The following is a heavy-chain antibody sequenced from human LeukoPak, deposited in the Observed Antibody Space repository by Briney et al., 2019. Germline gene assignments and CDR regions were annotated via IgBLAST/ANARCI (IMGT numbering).Heavy chain of an antibody. D-gene: IGHD3-9*01. CDR2: INHSGST. V-gene: IGHV4-34*01. CDR3: ARLYYDILTGPRS. J-gene: IGHJ4*02. CDR1: GGSFSGYY. Sequence: SETLSLTCAVYGGSFSGYYWSWTRQPPGKGLEWIGEINHSGSTNYNPSLKSRVTISVDTSKNQFSLRLSSVTAADTAMYYCARLYYDILTGPRSWGQGTLVTVSS.